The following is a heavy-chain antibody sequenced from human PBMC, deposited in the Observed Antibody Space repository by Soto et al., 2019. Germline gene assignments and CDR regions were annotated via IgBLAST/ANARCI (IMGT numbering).Heavy chain of an antibody. CDR1: GGSISSSSYY. Sequence: PSETLSLTCTVSGGSISSSSYYWGWIRQPPGKGLEWIGSIYYSGSTYYNPSLKSRVTISVDTSKNQFSPKLSSVTAADTAVYYCASHQLSIAARPDWYFDLWGRGTLVTVSS. CDR2: IYYSGST. CDR3: ASHQLSIAARPDWYFDL. J-gene: IGHJ2*01. D-gene: IGHD6-6*01. V-gene: IGHV4-39*01.